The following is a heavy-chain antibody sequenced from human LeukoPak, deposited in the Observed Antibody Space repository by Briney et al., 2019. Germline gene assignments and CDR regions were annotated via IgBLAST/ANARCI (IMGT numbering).Heavy chain of an antibody. J-gene: IGHJ6*02. V-gene: IGHV3-23*01. CDR1: GFTFNNYA. CDR2: TAGSGISK. D-gene: IGHD2-2*01. Sequence: PGGSLRLSCVASGFTFNNYAMSWVRQAPGRGLEWASSTAGSGISKDYADSVKGRFTISKDKSKNTLYLQMDNLRAEDTAVYYCARSYPLGYQRSVGMDVWGQGTTVTVSS. CDR3: ARSYPLGYQRSVGMDV.